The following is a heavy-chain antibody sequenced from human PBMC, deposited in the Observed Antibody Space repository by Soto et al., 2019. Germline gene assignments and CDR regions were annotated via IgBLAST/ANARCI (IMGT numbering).Heavy chain of an antibody. Sequence: ASVKVSCKASGYTFTSYGISWVRQAPGQGLEWMGWISAYSGNTNYAQKLQGRVTMTTDTSTSTAYMELRSLRSDDTAVYYCAGDGWDVVVPAALVYGMDVWGQGTTVTVSS. CDR2: ISAYSGNT. CDR1: GYTFTSYG. J-gene: IGHJ6*02. V-gene: IGHV1-18*04. CDR3: AGDGWDVVVPAALVYGMDV. D-gene: IGHD2-2*01.